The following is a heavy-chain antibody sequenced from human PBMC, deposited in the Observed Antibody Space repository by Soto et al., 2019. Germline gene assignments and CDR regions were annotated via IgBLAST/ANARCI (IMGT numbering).Heavy chain of an antibody. V-gene: IGHV4-31*03. CDR2: IYYSGST. CDR1: GGSISSGGYY. CDR3: ARGGKDPYYYDSSGIFDY. D-gene: IGHD3-22*01. Sequence: QVQLQESGPGLVKPSQTLSLTCTVSGGSISSGGYYWSWIRQHPGKGLEWIGYIYYSGSTYYNPSLKSRGTISVDTSKNQFSLKLSSVTAADTAVYYCARGGKDPYYYDSSGIFDYWGQGTLVTVSS. J-gene: IGHJ4*02.